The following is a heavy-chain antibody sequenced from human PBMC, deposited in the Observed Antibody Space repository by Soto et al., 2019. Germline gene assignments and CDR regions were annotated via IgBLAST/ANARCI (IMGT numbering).Heavy chain of an antibody. J-gene: IGHJ3*02. CDR2: ISSSSSYI. CDR1: GFTFSSYS. Sequence: PGGSLRLSCAASGFTFSSYSMNWVRQAPGKGLEWVSSISSSSSYIYYADSVKGRFTISRDNAKNSLYLQMNSLRAEDTAVYYCARELISGHDTFDIWGQGTMVTVSS. D-gene: IGHD1-20*01. V-gene: IGHV3-21*01. CDR3: ARELISGHDTFDI.